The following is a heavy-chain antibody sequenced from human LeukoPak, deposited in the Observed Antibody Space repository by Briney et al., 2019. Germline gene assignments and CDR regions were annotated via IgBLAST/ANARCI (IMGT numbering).Heavy chain of an antibody. CDR2: IKQDGSEK. J-gene: IGHJ4*02. V-gene: IGHV3-7*04. CDR3: ARETEMANLDY. Sequence: GGSLRLSCAASGFTFSSYWMNWVRQAPGKGLEWVANIKQDGSEKYYVDSVKGRFTISRDNAKKSLYLQMNSLRAEDTAVYYCARETEMANLDYWGQGTLVTVSS. D-gene: IGHD5-24*01. CDR1: GFTFSSYW.